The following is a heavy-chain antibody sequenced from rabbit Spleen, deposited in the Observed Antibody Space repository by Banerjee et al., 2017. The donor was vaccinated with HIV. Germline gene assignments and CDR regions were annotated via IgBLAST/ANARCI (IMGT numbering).Heavy chain of an antibody. CDR2: INAVTGKA. J-gene: IGHJ6*01. CDR1: GFSFSNKAV. V-gene: IGHV1S45*01. CDR3: ARDTGSSFSSYGMDL. Sequence: QEQLVESGGGLVRPEGSLKLSCTASGFSFSNKAVMCWVRQAPGKGLQWIACINAVTGKAVYATWAKGRFTFSKTSSTTVTLQMTSLTAADTATYFCARDTGSSFSSYGMDLWGQWTLVTVS. D-gene: IGHD8-1*01.